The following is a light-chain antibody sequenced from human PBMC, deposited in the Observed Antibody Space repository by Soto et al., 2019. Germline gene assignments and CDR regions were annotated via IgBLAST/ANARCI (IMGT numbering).Light chain of an antibody. Sequence: QSVLTQPPSASGTPGQRVTISCSGSSSNIGTNSVYWYQQLPGTAPKLLIYKNNRRPSGVPDRFSGSKSGTSASLAISGLRSEDEADYYCAAWDDSLSGFVVFGGGTKLTVL. J-gene: IGLJ2*01. V-gene: IGLV1-47*01. CDR2: KNN. CDR3: AAWDDSLSGFVV. CDR1: SSNIGTNS.